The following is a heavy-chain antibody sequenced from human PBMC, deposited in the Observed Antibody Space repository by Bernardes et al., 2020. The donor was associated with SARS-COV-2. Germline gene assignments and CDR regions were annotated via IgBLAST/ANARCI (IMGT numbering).Heavy chain of an antibody. J-gene: IGHJ3*02. CDR2: ISGSGDTT. Sequence: GGSLRLSCAASGFTFSSYAMYWVRQSPGNGLEWVSAISGSGDTTYYADSVKGRFTISRDNSKNTLYLEMSSLKVEDTALFYCVKDKRADSVNRGFVIRDAFDIWGQGTMLTVS. D-gene: IGHD3-10*01. V-gene: IGHV3-23*01. CDR1: GFTFSSYA. CDR3: VKDKRADSVNRGFVIRDAFDI.